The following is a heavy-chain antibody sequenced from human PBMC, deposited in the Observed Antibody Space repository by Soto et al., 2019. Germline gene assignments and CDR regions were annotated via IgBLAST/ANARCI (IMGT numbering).Heavy chain of an antibody. CDR1: GFTASSNY. V-gene: IGHV3-53*01. CDR3: ARGTATYYYYGMDV. D-gene: IGHD5-18*01. Sequence: GGSLRLSCAASGFTASSNYMSWVRQAPGKGLEWVSVIYSGGSTYYADSVKGRFTISRDNSKYTLYLQMNSLRAEDTAVYYCARGTATYYYYGMDVWGQGTTVTVSS. CDR2: IYSGGST. J-gene: IGHJ6*02.